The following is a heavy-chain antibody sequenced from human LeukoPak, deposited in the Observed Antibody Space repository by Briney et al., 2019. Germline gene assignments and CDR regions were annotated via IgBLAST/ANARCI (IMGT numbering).Heavy chain of an antibody. CDR3: ARTCGYSYATCG. Sequence: SETLSLTCTVSGGSISSSSYYWGWIRQPPGKGLEWIGSIYYSGSTYYNPSLKSRVTISVDTSKNQFSLMLSSVTAADTAVYYCARTCGYSYATCGWGQGTLVTVSS. V-gene: IGHV4-39*07. CDR1: GGSISSSSYY. D-gene: IGHD5-18*01. CDR2: IYYSGST. J-gene: IGHJ4*02.